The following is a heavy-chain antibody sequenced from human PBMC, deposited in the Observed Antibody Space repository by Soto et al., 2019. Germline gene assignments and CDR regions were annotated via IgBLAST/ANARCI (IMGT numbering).Heavy chain of an antibody. Sequence: ASVKVSCKASGYTFTSYDINWVRQATGQGLEWMGWMNPNSGNTGYAQKFQGRVTMTRNTSISTAYMELSSLRSEDTAVYYCARGLGIRFLEWFPRWFLFDPWGQGTLVTVSS. CDR1: GYTFTSYD. CDR3: ARGLGIRFLEWFPRWFLFDP. J-gene: IGHJ5*02. D-gene: IGHD3-3*01. V-gene: IGHV1-8*01. CDR2: MNPNSGNT.